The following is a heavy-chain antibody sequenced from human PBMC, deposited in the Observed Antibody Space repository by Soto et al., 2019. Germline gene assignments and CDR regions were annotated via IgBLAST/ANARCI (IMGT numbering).Heavy chain of an antibody. CDR1: GFTFSSYA. J-gene: IGHJ4*02. CDR3: AKVPRYCSGGSCFGGYFDY. D-gene: IGHD2-15*01. Sequence: EVQLLESGGGLVQPGGSLRLSCAASGFTFSSYAMSWVRQAPGKGLEWVSAISGSGNNIYYADSVKGRFTISRDNSKNTLYLQMNSLRAEDTAVYYCAKVPRYCSGGSCFGGYFDYWGQGTLVTVSS. CDR2: ISGSGNNI. V-gene: IGHV3-23*01.